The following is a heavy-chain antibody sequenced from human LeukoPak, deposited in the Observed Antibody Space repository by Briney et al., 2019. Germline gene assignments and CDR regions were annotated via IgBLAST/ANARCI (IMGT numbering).Heavy chain of an antibody. J-gene: IGHJ4*02. CDR2: IKQDGSEK. CDR1: GFTFSSYW. CDR3: ARDQSYDILTGYYFFDY. V-gene: IGHV3-7*01. Sequence: GGSLRLSCAASGFTFSSYWMSWVRQAPGKGLEWVANIKQDGSEKYYVDSVKGRFTIPRDNAKNSLYLQMNSLRAEDTAVYYCARDQSYDILTGYYFFDYWGQGTLVTVSS. D-gene: IGHD3-9*01.